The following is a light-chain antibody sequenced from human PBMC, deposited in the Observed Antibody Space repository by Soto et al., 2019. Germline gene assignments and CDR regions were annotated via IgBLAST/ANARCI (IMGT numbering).Light chain of an antibody. CDR1: QSLVYSDGNTY. V-gene: IGKV2D-30*01. CDR3: MKGTPWPWT. CDR2: DVS. Sequence: DVDMTQSPLSLPVTLGQPASISCRSSQSLVYSDGNTYLNWFQQMPGQSTSRLIYDVSNWESGVPDRFSGSGPGAAFTLKISRVEAEDVGVYYCMKGTPWPWTCGQGTKVEIK. J-gene: IGKJ1*01.